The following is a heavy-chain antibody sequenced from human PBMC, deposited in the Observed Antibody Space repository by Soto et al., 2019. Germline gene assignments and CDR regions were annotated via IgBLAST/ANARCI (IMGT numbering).Heavy chain of an antibody. CDR1: GGTFSSYT. CDR2: IIPILGIA. Sequence: SVKVSCKASGGTFSSYTISWVRQAPGQGLEWMGRIIPILGIANYAQKFQGRVTITADKSTSTAYMELSSLRSEDTAVYYCARGLLVVINDAWFDPWGQGTLVTVSS. V-gene: IGHV1-69*02. CDR3: ARGLLVVINDAWFDP. J-gene: IGHJ5*02. D-gene: IGHD3-22*01.